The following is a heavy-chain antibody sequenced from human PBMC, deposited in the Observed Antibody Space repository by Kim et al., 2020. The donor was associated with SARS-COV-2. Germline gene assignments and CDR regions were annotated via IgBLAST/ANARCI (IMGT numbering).Heavy chain of an antibody. CDR3: ARADYDYVWGSYRLAWFDP. V-gene: IGHV4-34*01. Sequence: KSRVTISVETSKNQFSLKLSSVTAADTAVYYCARADYDYVWGSYRLAWFDPWGQGTLVTVSS. J-gene: IGHJ5*02. D-gene: IGHD3-16*02.